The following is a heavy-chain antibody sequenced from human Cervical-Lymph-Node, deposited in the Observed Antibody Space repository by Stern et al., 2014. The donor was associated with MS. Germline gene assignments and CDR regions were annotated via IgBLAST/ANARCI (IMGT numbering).Heavy chain of an antibody. V-gene: IGHV3-73*01. CDR3: TRRAGERYHDDY. CDR1: GFTFSGSA. J-gene: IGHJ4*02. Sequence: EVQLVESGGGLVQPGGSLKLSCAASGFTFSGSAIHWVRQASGKGLEWVGRIRSKANSYATPYGASGKGRFIISRDDSKNMAYLQMNSLKTEDTAVYYCTRRAGERYHDDYWGQGTLVTVSS. D-gene: IGHD4-17*01. CDR2: IRSKANSYAT.